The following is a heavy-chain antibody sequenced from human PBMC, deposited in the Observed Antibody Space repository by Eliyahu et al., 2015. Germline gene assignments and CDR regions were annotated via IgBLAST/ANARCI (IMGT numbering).Heavy chain of an antibody. CDR2: MSYDRNNK. V-gene: IGHV3-30*18. J-gene: IGHJ4*02. D-gene: IGHD6-6*01. CDR1: GFSFGTSG. CDR3: AKVGCSGTSCQFDH. Sequence: VQLVESGGGVVQPGXSLRLSCTASGFSFGTSGMHWVRQTPGKGLEWVALMSYDRNNKYYADSVKGRFTISTDESKNILYLQMNNVRPDDTAVYFCAKVGCSGTSCQFDHWGQGTRVTVSS.